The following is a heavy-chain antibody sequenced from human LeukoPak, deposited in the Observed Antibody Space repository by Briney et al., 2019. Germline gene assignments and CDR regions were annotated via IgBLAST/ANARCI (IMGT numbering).Heavy chain of an antibody. CDR1: GFTFSDYY. J-gene: IGHJ4*02. Sequence: PGGSLRLSCAASGFTFSDYYMSWIHQAPGKGLEWVSYISSSGSTIYYADSVKGRFTISRDNAKNSLYLQMNSLRAEDTAVYYCARPLDLAYCGGDCFSSLDYWGQGTLVTVSS. D-gene: IGHD2-21*02. CDR2: ISSSGSTI. CDR3: ARPLDLAYCGGDCFSSLDY. V-gene: IGHV3-11*01.